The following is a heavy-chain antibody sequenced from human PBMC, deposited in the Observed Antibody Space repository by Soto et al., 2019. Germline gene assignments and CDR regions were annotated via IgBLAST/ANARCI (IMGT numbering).Heavy chain of an antibody. CDR2: IYYSGST. Sequence: SETLSLTCTVSGGSISSSSYYWGWIRQPPGKGLEWIGSIYYSGSTYYNPSLKSRVTISVDTSKNQFSLKLSSVTAADTAVYYCARRTQYDSSGYYFSVGWFDPWGQGTLVTVPS. J-gene: IGHJ5*02. CDR3: ARRTQYDSSGYYFSVGWFDP. CDR1: GGSISSSSYY. V-gene: IGHV4-39*01. D-gene: IGHD3-22*01.